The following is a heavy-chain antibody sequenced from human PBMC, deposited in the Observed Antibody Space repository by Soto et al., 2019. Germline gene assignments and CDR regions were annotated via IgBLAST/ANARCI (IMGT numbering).Heavy chain of an antibody. CDR3: AKGKDSRYSYGLMIGFDYYYGMDV. CDR1: GFTFSSYG. D-gene: IGHD5-18*01. Sequence: SLRLSCAASGFTFSSYGMHWVRQAPGKGLEWVAVISYDGSNKYYADSVKGRFTISRDNSKNTLYLQMNSLRAEDTAVYYCAKGKDSRYSYGLMIGFDYYYGMDVWGQGTTVTV. CDR2: ISYDGSNK. V-gene: IGHV3-30*18. J-gene: IGHJ6*02.